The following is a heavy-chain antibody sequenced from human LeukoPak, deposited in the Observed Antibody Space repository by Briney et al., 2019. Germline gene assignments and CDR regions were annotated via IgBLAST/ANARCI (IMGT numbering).Heavy chain of an antibody. D-gene: IGHD6-19*01. CDR2: INAGNGNI. CDR3: ARSPFPYSSGWYYFDY. V-gene: IGHV1-3*01. J-gene: IGHJ4*02. CDR1: GYTFTSYA. Sequence: ASVKVSCKASGYTFTSYAMHWVRQAPGQRLEWMGWINAGNGNIKYSQKFQGRVTITRDTSASTAYMELSSLRSEDTAVYYCARSPFPYSSGWYYFDYWGQGTLVTVSS.